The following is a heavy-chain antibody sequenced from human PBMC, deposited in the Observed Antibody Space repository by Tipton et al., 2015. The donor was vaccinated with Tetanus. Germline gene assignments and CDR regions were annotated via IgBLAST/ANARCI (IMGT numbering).Heavy chain of an antibody. J-gene: IGHJ4*02. CDR2: ISSSSSYI. Sequence: SLRLSCAASGFTFSSYSMNWVRQAPGKGLEWVSSISSSSSYIYYADSVRGRFTISRDNAKNSLYLQMNSLRAEDTAVYYCASPLGGDQDYWGQGTLVTVSS. CDR3: ASPLGGDQDY. D-gene: IGHD3-16*01. CDR1: GFTFSSYS. V-gene: IGHV3-21*01.